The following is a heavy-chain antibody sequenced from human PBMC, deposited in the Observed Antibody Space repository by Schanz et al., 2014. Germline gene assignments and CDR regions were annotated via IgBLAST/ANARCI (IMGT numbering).Heavy chain of an antibody. D-gene: IGHD4-17*01. V-gene: IGHV1-46*01. CDR3: VRDLGGDQTDY. Sequence: QVQLVQSGAEVKKPGASVKVSCKASGYTFVSYSMHWVRQAPGQGLEWMGIINPSGGGTSYALRFQDRVTVTRDTTRSTVYMEMSSLRSEDAAVYYCVRDLGGDQTDYWGQGTLVTVSS. CDR2: INPSGGGT. J-gene: IGHJ4*02. CDR1: GYTFVSYS.